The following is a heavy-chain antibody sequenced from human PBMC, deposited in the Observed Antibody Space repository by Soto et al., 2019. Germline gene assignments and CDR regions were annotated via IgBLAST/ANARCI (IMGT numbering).Heavy chain of an antibody. CDR1: GGTFSSYA. CDR2: IIPIFGTA. V-gene: IGHV1-69*13. J-gene: IGHJ6*02. D-gene: IGHD3-22*01. CDR3: ARVYDMGPSHYGMDV. Sequence: SVKVSCKASGGTFSSYAISWVGRAPGQGLEWMGGIIPIFGTANYAQKFQGRVTITADESTSTAYMELSSLRSEDTAVYYCARVYDMGPSHYGMDVWGQGTTVTVSS.